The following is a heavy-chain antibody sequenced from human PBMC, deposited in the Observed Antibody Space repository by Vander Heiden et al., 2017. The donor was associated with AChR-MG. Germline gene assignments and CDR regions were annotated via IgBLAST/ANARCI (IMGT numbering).Heavy chain of an antibody. V-gene: IGHV3-30*18. CDR2: ISYDGSDT. CDR1: GFTFSNYG. CDR3: AKGSGGSGSYLAS. D-gene: IGHD3-10*01. Sequence: ASGFTFSNYGMHWVRQAPGKGLEWVAVISYDGSDTYFADSVMGRFTISRDNSKNTLSLQMNNMRTEDTAVYYFAKGSGGSGSYLASWGQGTPVTVSS. J-gene: IGHJ5*02.